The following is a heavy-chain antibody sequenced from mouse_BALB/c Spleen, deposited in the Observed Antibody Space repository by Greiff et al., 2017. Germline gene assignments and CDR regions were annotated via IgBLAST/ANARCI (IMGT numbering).Heavy chain of an antibody. CDR1: GDSITSGY. J-gene: IGHJ2*01. CDR3: ARSLLYYYGSSYIFDY. Sequence: DVKLQESGPSLVKPSQTLSLTCSVTGDSITSGYWNWIRKFPGNKLEYMGYISYSGSTYYNPSLKSRISITRDTSKNQYYLQLNSVTTEDTATYYCARSLLYYYGSSYIFDYWGQGTTLTVSS. V-gene: IGHV3-8*02. D-gene: IGHD1-1*01. CDR2: ISYSGST.